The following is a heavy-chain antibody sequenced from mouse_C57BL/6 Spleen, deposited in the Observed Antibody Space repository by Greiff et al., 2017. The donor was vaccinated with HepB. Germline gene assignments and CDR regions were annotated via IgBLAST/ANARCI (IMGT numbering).Heavy chain of an antibody. V-gene: IGHV1-15*01. Sequence: VQLQQSGAELVRPGASVTLSCKASGYTFTDYEMHWVKQTPVHGLEWIGAIDPETGGTAYNQKFKGKAILTADKSSSTAYMELRSLTSEDSAVYYCTRRRRPAYYSNYDYAMDYWGQGTSVTVSS. CDR1: GYTFTDYE. CDR3: TRRRRPAYYSNYDYAMDY. D-gene: IGHD2-5*01. CDR2: IDPETGGT. J-gene: IGHJ4*01.